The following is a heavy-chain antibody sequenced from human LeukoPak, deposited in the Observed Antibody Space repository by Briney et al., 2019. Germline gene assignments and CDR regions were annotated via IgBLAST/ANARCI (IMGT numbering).Heavy chain of an antibody. CDR2: IGDTGNT. CDR1: GFTFSSYA. CDR3: AKAPTYCSRTNCYNSIAREIDY. J-gene: IGHJ4*02. Sequence: GGSLRLSCAASGFTFSSYAMSWVRQAPGKGLEWVSAIGDTGNTYYADSVKGRFSISRDNSKSTLYLQMNSLRAEDTAVYHCAKAPTYCSRTNCYNSIAREIDYWGQGTLVTVSS. D-gene: IGHD2-2*01. V-gene: IGHV3-23*01.